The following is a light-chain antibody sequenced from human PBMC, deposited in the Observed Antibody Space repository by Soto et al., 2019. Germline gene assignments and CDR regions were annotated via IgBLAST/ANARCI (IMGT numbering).Light chain of an antibody. CDR2: DVT. CDR1: SSDVGGYIY. V-gene: IGLV2-14*01. Sequence: QSALTQPASVSGSPGQSITISCTGTSSDVGGYIYVSWYQQHPGKAPKLMIYDVTNRPSGVSYRFSGSKSGNTASLTISGLQAEDEADYYCSSYTASSSYVFGTGTQLTVL. J-gene: IGLJ1*01. CDR3: SSYTASSSYV.